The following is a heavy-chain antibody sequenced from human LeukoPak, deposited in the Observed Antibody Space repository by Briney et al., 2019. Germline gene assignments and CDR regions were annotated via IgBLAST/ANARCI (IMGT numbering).Heavy chain of an antibody. Sequence: GGSLRLSCAASGFTFSSYWMSWVRQAPGKGLEWVANIKQDGSEKYYVDSVKGRFTISRDNAKNSLYLQMNSLRAEDTAVYYCAKSYDYGGNYYFDYWGQGTLVTVSS. V-gene: IGHV3-7*01. J-gene: IGHJ4*02. CDR2: IKQDGSEK. D-gene: IGHD4-23*01. CDR1: GFTFSSYW. CDR3: AKSYDYGGNYYFDY.